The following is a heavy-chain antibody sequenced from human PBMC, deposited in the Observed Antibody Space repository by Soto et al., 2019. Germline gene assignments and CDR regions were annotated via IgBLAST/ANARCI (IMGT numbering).Heavy chain of an antibody. CDR1: GGSISNYY. CDR2: IYYSGTT. CDR3: ASNPVDYYYYGMDV. J-gene: IGHJ6*02. V-gene: IGHV4-59*12. Sequence: PSETLSLTCTVSGGSISNYYWTWIRQPPGKGLEWIGYIYYSGTTNYNPSLKSRVTISVDTSKNQFSLKLSSVTAADTAVYYCASNPVDYYYYGMDVWGQGTTVTVSS.